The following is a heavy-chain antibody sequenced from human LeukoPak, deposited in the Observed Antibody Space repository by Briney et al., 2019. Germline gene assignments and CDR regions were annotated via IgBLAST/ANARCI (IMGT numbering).Heavy chain of an antibody. CDR3: ARASSGWYGY. D-gene: IGHD6-19*01. CDR1: GFTFSSYA. Sequence: QTGGSLRLSCAASGFTFSSYAMHWVRQAPGKGLEYVSAISSNGGSTYYANSVKGRFTISRDNSKNTLYLQMGSLRVEDMAVYYCARASSGWYGYWGQGTLVTVSS. J-gene: IGHJ4*02. V-gene: IGHV3-64*01. CDR2: ISSNGGST.